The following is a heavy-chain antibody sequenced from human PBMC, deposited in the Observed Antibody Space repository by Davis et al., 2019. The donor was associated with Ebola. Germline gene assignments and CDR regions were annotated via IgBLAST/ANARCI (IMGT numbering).Heavy chain of an antibody. J-gene: IGHJ5*02. D-gene: IGHD2-15*01. CDR2: MNPNSGNT. CDR3: ARDSPPLPSNP. V-gene: IGHV1-8*01. CDR1: GYTFTSYD. Sequence: AASVKVSCKASGYTFTSYDINWVRQATGQGLEWMGWMNPNSGNTGYAQKFQGRVTMTRNTSISTAYMELRSLRSDDTAVYYCARDSPPLPSNPWGQGTLVTVSS.